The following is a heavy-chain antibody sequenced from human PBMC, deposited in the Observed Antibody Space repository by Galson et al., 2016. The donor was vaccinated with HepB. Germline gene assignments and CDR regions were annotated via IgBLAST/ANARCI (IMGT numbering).Heavy chain of an antibody. CDR1: GFPFSTYA. CDR2: ISYDGRNT. Sequence: SLRLSCAASGFPFSTYAMHWVRQAPGKGLEWVAVISYDGRNTYYADPVKGRFTMSRDNSKNTLYLQMNSLRPEDTAVYYCTKVRSSIWGRGTMVTVSS. CDR3: TKVRSSI. V-gene: IGHV3-30*18. J-gene: IGHJ3*02.